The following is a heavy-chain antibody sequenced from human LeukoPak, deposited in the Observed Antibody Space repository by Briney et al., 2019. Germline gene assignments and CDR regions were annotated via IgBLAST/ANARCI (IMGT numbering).Heavy chain of an antibody. CDR1: GGSISSYY. V-gene: IGHV4-59*01. CDR2: IYYSGST. D-gene: IGHD3-10*01. Sequence: SETLSLTCTVSGGSISSYYWSWIRQPPGKGLEWMGYIYYSGSTNYNPSLKSRVTISVDTSKNQFSLKLSSVTAADTAVYYCARTAGSGSYYPLDYWGQGTLVTVSS. J-gene: IGHJ4*02. CDR3: ARTAGSGSYYPLDY.